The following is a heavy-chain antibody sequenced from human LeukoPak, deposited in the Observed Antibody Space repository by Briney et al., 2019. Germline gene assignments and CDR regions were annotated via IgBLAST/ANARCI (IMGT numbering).Heavy chain of an antibody. CDR3: ARGYCSSTSCSRRRYYYYYYMDV. J-gene: IGHJ6*03. CDR2: INPSGGST. D-gene: IGHD2-2*01. Sequence: ASVKVSCKASGYTFTSYYMHWVRQAPGQGLEWMGIINPSGGSTSYAQKFQGRVTMTRDMSTSTVYMELSSLRSEDTAVYYCARGYCSSTSCSRRRYYYYYYMDVWGKGTTVTVSS. V-gene: IGHV1-46*01. CDR1: GYTFTSYY.